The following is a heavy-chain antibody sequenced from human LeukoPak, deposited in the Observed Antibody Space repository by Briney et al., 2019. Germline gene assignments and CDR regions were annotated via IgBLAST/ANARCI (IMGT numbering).Heavy chain of an antibody. CDR2: ISGSGGST. D-gene: IGHD3-3*01. J-gene: IGHJ4*02. CDR3: AKDAKRNYDFWDRFDY. Sequence: GGSLRLSCAASGFTFTTYAVSWVRQAPGKGLEWISAISGSGGSTYYADSVKGRFTISRDNSKNTLYLQMNSLRAEDTALYYCAKDAKRNYDFWDRFDYWGQGTLVTVSS. CDR1: GFTFTTYA. V-gene: IGHV3-23*01.